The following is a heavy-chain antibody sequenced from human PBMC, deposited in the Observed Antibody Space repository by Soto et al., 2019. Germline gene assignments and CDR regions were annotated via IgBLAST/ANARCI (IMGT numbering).Heavy chain of an antibody. J-gene: IGHJ4*02. V-gene: IGHV3-30*18. Sequence: QVQLVESGGGVVQPGRSLRLSCAASGFTFSSYGMHWVRQAPGKGLGWVAVISYDGSNKYYADSVKGRFTISRDNSKNTLYQHMNSMRAEDTAVYYCAKDLSSGYFDYWGQGTLVTVSS. D-gene: IGHD6-25*01. CDR3: AKDLSSGYFDY. CDR2: ISYDGSNK. CDR1: GFTFSSYG.